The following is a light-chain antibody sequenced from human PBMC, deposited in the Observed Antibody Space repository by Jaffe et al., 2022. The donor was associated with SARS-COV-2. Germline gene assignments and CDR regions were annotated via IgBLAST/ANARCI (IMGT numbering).Light chain of an antibody. CDR2: EVS. CDR3: SSYTSSSSTLV. Sequence: QSALTQPASVSGSPGQSITISCTGTSSDVGSYNYVSWYQQHPGKAPKLMIYEVSNRPSGVSNRFSGSKSGNTASLTISGLQAEDEADYYCSSYTSSSSTLVFGGGTKLTVL. CDR1: SSDVGSYNY. V-gene: IGLV2-14*01. J-gene: IGLJ2*01.